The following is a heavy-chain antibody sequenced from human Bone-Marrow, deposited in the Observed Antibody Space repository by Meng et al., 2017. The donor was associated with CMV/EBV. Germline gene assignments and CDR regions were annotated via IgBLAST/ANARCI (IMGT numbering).Heavy chain of an antibody. CDR3: ARDFGSGWYYFDY. V-gene: IGHV1-46*01. D-gene: IGHD6-19*01. J-gene: IGHJ4*02. CDR2: INPSGGST. Sequence: ASVKVSCKASGYTFTSYYMHWVRQAPGQGLEWMGIINPSGGSTSYAQKFQGRVTMTRDTSISTAYMELSRLRSDDTAVYYCARDFGSGWYYFDYWGQGTLVTVSS. CDR1: GYTFTSYY.